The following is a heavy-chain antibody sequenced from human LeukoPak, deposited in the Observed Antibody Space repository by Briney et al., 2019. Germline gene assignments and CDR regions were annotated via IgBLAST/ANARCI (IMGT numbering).Heavy chain of an antibody. CDR2: ISWNSGSI. J-gene: IGHJ4*02. CDR1: GFTFYDYV. V-gene: IGHV3-9*01. D-gene: IGHD6-13*01. CDR3: AKDKLASPIAAAGNSLDY. Sequence: TGGSLRLSCAASGFTFYDYVMHWVRQAPGKGLEWVSGISWNSGSIGYADSVKGRFTISRDNAKNSLYLQMNSLRAEDTALYYCAKDKLASPIAAAGNSLDYWGQGTLVTVSS.